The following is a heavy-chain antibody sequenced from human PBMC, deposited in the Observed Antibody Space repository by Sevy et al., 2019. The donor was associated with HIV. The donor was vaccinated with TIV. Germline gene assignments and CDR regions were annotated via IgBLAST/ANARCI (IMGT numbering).Heavy chain of an antibody. CDR3: AAISGYCRDGTCYAGTSIDQ. CDR1: GFNLTDYY. V-gene: IGHV3-11*01. Sequence: GESLKISCAASGFNLTDYYINWIRQAPGKGLEWISYISGGDTTTYYSDSVKGRFTVSRDNAKNSVFLQMISLRAGDTAVYYSAAISGYCRDGTCYAGTSIDQWGEGSLVTVSS. J-gene: IGHJ4*02. CDR2: ISGGDTTT. D-gene: IGHD2-15*01.